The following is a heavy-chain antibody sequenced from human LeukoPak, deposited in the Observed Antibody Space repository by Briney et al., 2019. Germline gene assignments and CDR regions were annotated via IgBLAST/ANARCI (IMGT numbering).Heavy chain of an antibody. D-gene: IGHD3-22*01. Sequence: SETLSLTCTASGDSISSGDYYWSWIRQPAGKGLEWIGRISSSGSTNYNPSLKSRVTISVDTSKNQFSLKLSSVTAADTAVYFCARGPYSYDSSGAFDIWGQGTMVTVSS. CDR2: ISSSGST. CDR3: ARGPYSYDSSGAFDI. J-gene: IGHJ3*02. V-gene: IGHV4-61*02. CDR1: GDSISSGDYY.